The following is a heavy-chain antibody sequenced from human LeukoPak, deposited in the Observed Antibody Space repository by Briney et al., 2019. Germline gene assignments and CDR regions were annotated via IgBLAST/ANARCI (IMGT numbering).Heavy chain of an antibody. Sequence: SVKVSCKASGGTFSSCVISWVRQAPRQGLEWMGGIIPIFGTSTYAQKFQGRVTITPDESTSTAYMELSSRRSEDTAVYYCARGSPIGTVVLDYWGQGTLVTVSS. CDR2: IIPIFGTS. CDR3: ARGSPIGTVVLDY. J-gene: IGHJ4*02. V-gene: IGHV1-69*13. CDR1: GGTFSSCV. D-gene: IGHD4-23*01.